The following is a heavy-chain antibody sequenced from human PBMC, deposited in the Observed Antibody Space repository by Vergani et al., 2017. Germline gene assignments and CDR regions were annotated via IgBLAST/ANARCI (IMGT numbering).Heavy chain of an antibody. CDR1: GYTFTNYY. CDR3: AGDASALFDY. V-gene: IGHV1-46*01. Sequence: QVLLVQSGAEVKKPGASVRVSCKTSGYTFTNYYIHWVRQAPGQGLEWMGIINPSGGSTNYAQKFQGRVTITADESTSTAYMELSSLRSEDTAVYYCAGDASALFDYWGQGTLVTVSS. J-gene: IGHJ4*02. CDR2: INPSGGST.